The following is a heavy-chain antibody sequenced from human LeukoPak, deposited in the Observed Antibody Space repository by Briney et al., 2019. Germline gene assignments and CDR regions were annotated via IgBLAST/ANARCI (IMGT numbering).Heavy chain of an antibody. CDR3: ARWISDLSFDY. Sequence: SETLSLTCTVSGGSISSYYWSWIRQPPGKGLEWIGEINHSGSTNYNPSLKSRVTISVDTSKNQSSLKLSSVTAADTAVYYCARWISDLSFDYWGQGTLVTVSS. J-gene: IGHJ4*02. V-gene: IGHV4-34*01. D-gene: IGHD3-3*02. CDR1: GGSISSYY. CDR2: INHSGST.